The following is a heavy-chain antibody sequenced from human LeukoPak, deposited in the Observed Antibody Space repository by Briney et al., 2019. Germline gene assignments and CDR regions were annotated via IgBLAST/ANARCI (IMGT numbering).Heavy chain of an antibody. V-gene: IGHV3-23*01. CDR2: ISGGDVTT. CDR3: TKPSGRVRGWYFDL. D-gene: IGHD3-10*02. J-gene: IGHJ2*01. CDR1: GFSFNTYA. Sequence: PGGSLRLSCAASGFSFNTYAMSWVRQDPGKGLEWVSSISGGDVTTSYADSVKGRFIISRDNSKNTLYLDMDSLRAEDTAMYYCTKPSGRVRGWYFDLWGRGTVVTVSS.